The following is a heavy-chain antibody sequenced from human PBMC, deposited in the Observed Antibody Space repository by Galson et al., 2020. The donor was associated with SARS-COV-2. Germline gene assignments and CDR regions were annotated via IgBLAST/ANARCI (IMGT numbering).Heavy chain of an antibody. V-gene: IGHV4-4*02. D-gene: IGHD2-21*02. J-gene: IGHJ6*02. CDR3: ARVVTDYYYYYGMDV. Sequence: ASETLSLTCAVSGGSISSSNWWSWVRQPPGKGLEWIGEIYHSGSTNYNPSLKSRVTISVDKSKNQFSLKLSSVTAADTAVYYCARVVTDYYYYYGMDVWGQGTTVTVSS. CDR1: GGSISSSNW. CDR2: IYHSGST.